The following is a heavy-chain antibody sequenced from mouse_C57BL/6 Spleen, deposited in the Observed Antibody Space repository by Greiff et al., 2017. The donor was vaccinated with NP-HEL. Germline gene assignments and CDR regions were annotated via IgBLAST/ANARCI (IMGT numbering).Heavy chain of an antibody. CDR1: GYTFTDYE. J-gene: IGHJ4*01. Sequence: QVHVKQSGAELMRPGASVTLSCKASGYTFTDYEMHWVKQTPVHGLEWIGAIDPETGGTAYNQKFKGKAILTADKSSSTAYMELRSLTSEDSAVYYCTRWRMDYWGQGTSVTVSS. CDR2: IDPETGGT. V-gene: IGHV1-15*01. CDR3: TRWRMDY.